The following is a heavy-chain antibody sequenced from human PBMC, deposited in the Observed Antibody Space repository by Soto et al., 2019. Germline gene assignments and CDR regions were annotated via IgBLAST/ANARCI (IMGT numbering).Heavy chain of an antibody. J-gene: IGHJ5*02. CDR1: GYTLTELS. CDR2: FDPEDGET. Sequence: ASVKVSCKVSGYTLTELSMHWVRQAPGKGLEWMGGFDPEDGETIYAQKFQGRVTMTEDTSTDTAYMELSSLRSEDTAVYYCATDLWKVGELFPHNRFAPWSQGTLVIVAS. CDR3: ATDLWKVGELFPHNRFAP. D-gene: IGHD3-10*01. V-gene: IGHV1-24*01.